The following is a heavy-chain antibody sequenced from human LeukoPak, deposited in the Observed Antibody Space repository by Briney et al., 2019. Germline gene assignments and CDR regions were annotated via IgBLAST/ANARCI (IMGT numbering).Heavy chain of an antibody. J-gene: IGHJ4*02. CDR2: INPNSGGT. Sequence: ASVKVSCKASGYTFTGYYMHWVRQAPGQGLELMGRINPNSGGTNYAQKFQGRVTMTRDTSISTAYMELSRLRSDDTAVYYCATLLYYYDSSGYFFDYWGQGTLVTVSS. CDR3: ATLLYYYDSSGYFFDY. CDR1: GYTFTGYY. D-gene: IGHD3-22*01. V-gene: IGHV1-2*06.